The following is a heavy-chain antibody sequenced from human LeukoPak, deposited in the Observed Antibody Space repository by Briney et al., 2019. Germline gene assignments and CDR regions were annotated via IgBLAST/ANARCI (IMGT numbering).Heavy chain of an antibody. Sequence: SVKVSCKASGGTFSSYAISWVPQAPGQGLEWMGGIIPIFGTANYAQKFQGRVTITMDESTSTAYMELSSLRSEDTAVYYCARDSSGYYSPLSWGQGTLDTVSS. CDR2: IIPIFGTA. CDR1: GGTFSSYA. V-gene: IGHV1-69*05. CDR3: ARDSSGYYSPLS. J-gene: IGHJ4*02. D-gene: IGHD3-22*01.